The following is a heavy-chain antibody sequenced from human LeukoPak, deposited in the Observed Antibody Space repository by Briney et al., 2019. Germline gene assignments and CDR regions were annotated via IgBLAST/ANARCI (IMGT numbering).Heavy chain of an antibody. J-gene: IGHJ4*02. V-gene: IGHV3-7*01. CDR3: ARETVDTAMVLDY. CDR2: MNIDGSEK. CDR1: GFTFSSYW. D-gene: IGHD5-18*01. Sequence: GGSLRLSCAASGFTFSSYWMGWVRQAPGKRLEWVADMNIDGSEKYYADSVKGRFTISRDNARNSVYLQMNSLRAEDTAVYYCARETVDTAMVLDYWGQGTLVTVSS.